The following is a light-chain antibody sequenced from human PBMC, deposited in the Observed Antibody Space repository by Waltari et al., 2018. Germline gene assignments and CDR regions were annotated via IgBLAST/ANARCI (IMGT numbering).Light chain of an antibody. CDR3: QQYNHWPPEFT. CDR2: GAS. V-gene: IGKV3-15*01. Sequence: EIVLTQSPATLSVSLGESATLSCRASQSVRTNLAWYQQKPGQAPRLLIYGASNRATGIPARFSGSGSGTEFTLTIRSLQSEDFALYHCQQYNHWPPEFTFGPGTKVDIK. J-gene: IGKJ3*01. CDR1: QSVRTN.